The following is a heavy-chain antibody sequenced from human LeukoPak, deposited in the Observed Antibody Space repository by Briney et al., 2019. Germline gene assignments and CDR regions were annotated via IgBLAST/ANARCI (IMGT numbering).Heavy chain of an antibody. CDR1: GYTFTSYG. CDR2: ISAYNGNT. V-gene: IGHV1-18*01. D-gene: IGHD3-22*01. CDR3: ARMQAPHYYDRSGFRPGPSNAFHL. J-gene: IGHJ3*01. Sequence: ASVKVSCKASGYTFTSYGISWVRQAPGQGLEWMGWISAYNGNTNYAQKLQGRVTMTTDTSTSTAYMELRSLRSDDTAVYYCARMQAPHYYDRSGFRPGPSNAFHLWGQGTMVTVSS.